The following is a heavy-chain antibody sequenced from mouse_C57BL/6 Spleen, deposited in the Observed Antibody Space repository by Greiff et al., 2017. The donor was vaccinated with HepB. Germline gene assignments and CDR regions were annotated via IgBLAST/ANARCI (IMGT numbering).Heavy chain of an antibody. CDR2: ISGGGGNT. D-gene: IGHD2-2*01. CDR3: ARRGDGYGYAMDY. CDR1: GFTFSSYT. J-gene: IGHJ4*01. V-gene: IGHV5-9*01. Sequence: EVHLVESGGGLVKPGGSLKLSCAASGFTFSSYTMSWVRQTPEKRLEWVATISGGGGNTYYPDSVKGRFTISRDNAKNTLYLQMSSLRSEDTALYYCARRGDGYGYAMDYWGQGTSVTVSS.